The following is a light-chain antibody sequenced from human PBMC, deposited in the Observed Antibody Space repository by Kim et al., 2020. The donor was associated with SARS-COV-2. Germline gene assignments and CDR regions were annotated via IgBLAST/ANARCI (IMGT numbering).Light chain of an antibody. Sequence: SAGETVTLSCRASQSVGSNVAWYQQKPGQAPRLLIDGASTRATDIPARFSGSGSGTEFTLIISSLQSEDLADYFCQQYDDWPPWTFGQGTKVDIK. CDR3: QQYDDWPPWT. J-gene: IGKJ1*01. CDR2: GAS. CDR1: QSVGSN. V-gene: IGKV3-15*01.